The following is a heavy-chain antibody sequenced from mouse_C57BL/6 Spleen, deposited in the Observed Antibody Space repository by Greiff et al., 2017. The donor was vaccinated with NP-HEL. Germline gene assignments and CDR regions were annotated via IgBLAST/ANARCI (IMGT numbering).Heavy chain of an antibody. Sequence: QVQLQQPGAELVKPGASVKLSCKASGYTFTSYWMQWVKQRPGQGLEWIGEIDPSDSYTNYNQKFKGKATLTVDTSSSTAYMQLSSLTSEDSAVYYCARVGHEDDWGQGTTLTVSS. CDR1: GYTFTSYW. CDR3: ARVGHEDD. V-gene: IGHV1-50*01. D-gene: IGHD3-3*01. CDR2: IDPSDSYT. J-gene: IGHJ2*01.